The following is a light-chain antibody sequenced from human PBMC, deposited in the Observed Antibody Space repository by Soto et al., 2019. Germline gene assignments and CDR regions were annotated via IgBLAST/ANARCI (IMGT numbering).Light chain of an antibody. V-gene: IGKV3-20*01. Sequence: ELVLTQSPGTLSLSPGERATLSCRASQSVSSSYLAWYQQKPGQAPRLLTYDASTRATGVPARVSGSGSGTDFTLTISRLEPEDFAVYYCQQYGNSPQTFGQGTKVDIK. CDR2: DAS. CDR3: QQYGNSPQT. J-gene: IGKJ1*01. CDR1: QSVSSSY.